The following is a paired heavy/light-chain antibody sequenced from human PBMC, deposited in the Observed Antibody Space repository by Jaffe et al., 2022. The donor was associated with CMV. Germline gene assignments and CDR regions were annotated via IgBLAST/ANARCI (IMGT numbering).Heavy chain of an antibody. CDR1: GDSVSGNRVA. Sequence: VQLQQSGPGLVKPSQTLSLTCAIFGDSVSGNRVAWNWIRQSPSRGLEWLGRTYYRSKWYNDYAVSVKSRITINADTSKNQFSLHLNSVTPDDTAVYYCTRGYISSCDYWGQGILVTVSS. CDR2: TYYRSKWYN. D-gene: IGHD2-2*01. CDR3: TRGYISSCDY. J-gene: IGHJ4*02. V-gene: IGHV6-1*01.
Light chain of an antibody. J-gene: IGKJ1*01. CDR3: MQGIQWPWT. Sequence: DVVVTQSPLSLPVTPGQPVSISCRSSQSLAASDGNTYLSWFHQRPGQSPRRLIYMVSNRDSGVPDRFSGSGSGTDFTLTISRVEAEDVGVYYCMQGIQWPWTFGQGTKVEIK. CDR1: QSLAASDGNTY. CDR2: MVS. V-gene: IGKV2-30*01.